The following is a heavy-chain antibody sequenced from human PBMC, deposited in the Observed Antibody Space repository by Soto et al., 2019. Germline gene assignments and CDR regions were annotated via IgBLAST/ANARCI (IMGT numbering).Heavy chain of an antibody. CDR3: AKDSTIFGAIITIDY. Sequence: QVQLVESGGGVVQPGRSLRLSCAASGFTFSSFGMHWVRQAPGKGLEWVAEISYDGSNKYYADSVKGRFTISRDNSKNTVFLQMDSLRAEDTAVYYCAKDSTIFGAIITIDYWGQGTLVTVSS. CDR2: ISYDGSNK. V-gene: IGHV3-30*18. J-gene: IGHJ4*02. CDR1: GFTFSSFG. D-gene: IGHD3-3*01.